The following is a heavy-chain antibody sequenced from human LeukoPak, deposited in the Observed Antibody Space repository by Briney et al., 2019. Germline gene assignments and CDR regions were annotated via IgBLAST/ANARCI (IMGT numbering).Heavy chain of an antibody. J-gene: IGHJ4*02. Sequence: PGGSLRLSCAASGFTFSSYSMNWVRQAPGKGLEWVSSISSSSSYIYYADSVKGQFTISRDNAKNSLYLQMNSLRAEDTAVYYCARDNRNWGSYFDYWGQGTLVTVSS. D-gene: IGHD7-27*01. CDR1: GFTFSSYS. CDR2: ISSSSSYI. V-gene: IGHV3-21*01. CDR3: ARDNRNWGSYFDY.